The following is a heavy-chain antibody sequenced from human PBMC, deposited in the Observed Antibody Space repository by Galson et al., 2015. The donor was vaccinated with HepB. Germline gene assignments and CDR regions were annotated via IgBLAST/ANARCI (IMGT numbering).Heavy chain of an antibody. CDR2: IYYTGTT. V-gene: IGHV4-39*01. Sequence: SETLSLTCTVSGGSIRSSGYHWVWIRQPPGRGLEWIGRIYYTGTTYYNPSLKSRVTISVDTSKNEASLRLNSATAADTAVYFCARREFATSPLDPWGQGTLVTVSS. J-gene: IGHJ5*02. CDR3: ARREFATSPLDP. CDR1: GGSIRSSGYH. D-gene: IGHD3-10*01.